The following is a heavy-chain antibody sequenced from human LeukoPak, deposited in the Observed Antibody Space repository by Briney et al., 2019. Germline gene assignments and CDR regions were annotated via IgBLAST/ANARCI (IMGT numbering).Heavy chain of an antibody. CDR1: GYTFTGYY. V-gene: IGHV1-2*02. CDR3: ATSKVVPADRDAFDI. J-gene: IGHJ3*02. D-gene: IGHD2-2*01. Sequence: ASVKVSCKASGYTFTGYYMHWVRQAPGQGLEWMGWINPNSGGTNYAQKFQGRVTMTRDTSISTAYMELSRLRSDDTAVYYCATSKVVPADRDAFDIWGQGTMVTVSS. CDR2: INPNSGGT.